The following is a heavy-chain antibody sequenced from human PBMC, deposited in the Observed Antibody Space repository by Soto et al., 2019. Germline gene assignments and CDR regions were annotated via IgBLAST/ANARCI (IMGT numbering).Heavy chain of an antibody. CDR1: GFPFSSYW. CDR2: IKQDGSEK. V-gene: IGHV3-7*04. D-gene: IGHD3-22*01. J-gene: IGHJ6*02. CDR3: ARFYYDSSGYLPSPYYYYYGMDV. Sequence: PGGSLRLSSAASGFPFSSYWMSWVRQAPGKGLEWVANIKQDGSEKYYVDSVKGRFTISRDNAKNSLYLQMNSLRAEDTAVYYCARFYYDSSGYLPSPYYYYYGMDVWGQGTTVTVSS.